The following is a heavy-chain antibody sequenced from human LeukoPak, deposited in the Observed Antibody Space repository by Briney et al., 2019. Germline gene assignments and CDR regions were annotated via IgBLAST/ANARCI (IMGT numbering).Heavy chain of an antibody. Sequence: GGSLRLSCAASGFTFSSYAMSWVRQAPGKGLEWVSAISGSGGSTYYADSVKGRFTISRDNSKNTLYLQMTSPRAEDTAVYYCATIAPGFLEWLLRGYFDYWGQGTLVTVSS. CDR2: ISGSGGST. CDR1: GFTFSSYA. J-gene: IGHJ4*02. D-gene: IGHD3-3*01. V-gene: IGHV3-23*01. CDR3: ATIAPGFLEWLLRGYFDY.